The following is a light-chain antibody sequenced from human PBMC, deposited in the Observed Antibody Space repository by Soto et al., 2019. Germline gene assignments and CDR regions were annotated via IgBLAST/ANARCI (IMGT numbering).Light chain of an antibody. Sequence: EIVMTQSPVTLSASPGESATLSCRASQTVSSDYLAWYQQKPGQAPRLLIYGASTRATGIPDRFSGSGSGTEFSLTLSSLQPDDFATSYCQQYHSYPVNFGQGTRLEI. J-gene: IGKJ5*01. CDR3: QQYHSYPVN. CDR2: GAS. V-gene: IGKV3D-15*01. CDR1: QTVSSD.